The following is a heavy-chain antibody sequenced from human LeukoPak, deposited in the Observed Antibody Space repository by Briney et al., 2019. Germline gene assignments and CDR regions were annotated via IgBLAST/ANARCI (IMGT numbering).Heavy chain of an antibody. CDR3: ATLGLRRDSDY. V-gene: IGHV3-30*02. CDR1: GFTFSNFG. J-gene: IGHJ4*02. CDR2: IRYDGTNK. Sequence: GGSLRLSCAASGFTFSNFGIHWVRQAPGKGLEWVAFIRYDGTNKYYADSMKGRFTISRDNSKNTLHMQMNSLRAEDTAVYYCATLGLRRDSDYWGQGTLVTVSS. D-gene: IGHD4-17*01.